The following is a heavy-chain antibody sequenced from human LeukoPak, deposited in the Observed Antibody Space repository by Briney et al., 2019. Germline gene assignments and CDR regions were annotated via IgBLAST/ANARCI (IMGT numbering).Heavy chain of an antibody. V-gene: IGHV4-39*07. J-gene: IGHJ4*02. CDR2: MYYSGST. D-gene: IGHD1-26*01. Sequence: PSETLSLTCTVSGGSISSSSYYWGWIRQPPGKGLEWIVTMYYSGSTYYNPSLKSRVTISIDTSKNQFSLKLSSVTAADTAVYYCARAYSGNWVGFDSWGQGTLATVSS. CDR3: ARAYSGNWVGFDS. CDR1: GGSISSSSYY.